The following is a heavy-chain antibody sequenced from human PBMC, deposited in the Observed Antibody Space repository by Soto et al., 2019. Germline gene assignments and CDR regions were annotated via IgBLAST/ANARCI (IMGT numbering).Heavy chain of an antibody. CDR1: GYTFRSYG. CDR2: IITYSGDT. Sequence: QVQLVQSENEVRKPGASVKVSCKASGYTFRSYGITWVRQAPGQGLEWMGWIITYSGDTNYGESLHGRVTLTKDTSTATVYMELRSLRSDDTAVYYCARSRVRGALLLWDSFDIWGQGTMVTVSS. CDR3: ARSRVRGALLLWDSFDI. V-gene: IGHV1-18*01. J-gene: IGHJ3*02. D-gene: IGHD3-10*01.